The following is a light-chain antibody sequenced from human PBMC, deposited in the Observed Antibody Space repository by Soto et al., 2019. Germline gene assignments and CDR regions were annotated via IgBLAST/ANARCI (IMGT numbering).Light chain of an antibody. Sequence: DIQMTQSPSTLSASVGDRVTITCRASQSISSWLAWFQQKPGKAPKLLIYKASTLQSGVPSRFSGSGSETEFTLTISSLQPDDFATYYCQQYKSYWTFGQGPKVDIK. CDR1: QSISSW. J-gene: IGKJ1*01. V-gene: IGKV1-5*03. CDR3: QQYKSYWT. CDR2: KAS.